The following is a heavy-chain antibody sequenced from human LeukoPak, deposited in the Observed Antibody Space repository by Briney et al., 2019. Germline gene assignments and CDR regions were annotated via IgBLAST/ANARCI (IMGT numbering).Heavy chain of an antibody. V-gene: IGHV3-7*01. CDR2: IKQDGREK. CDR1: GFTFSSYW. J-gene: IGHJ6*03. CDR3: ARDWEYSSGWYNYYYYMDV. Sequence: GGSLRLSCAASGFTFSSYWMSWVGQAPGKGLEGVANIKQDGREKYYVDSVKGRFTISRDNAKNSLYLQMNSLRAEDTAVYYCARDWEYSSGWYNYYYYMDVWGKGTTVTVSS. D-gene: IGHD6-19*01.